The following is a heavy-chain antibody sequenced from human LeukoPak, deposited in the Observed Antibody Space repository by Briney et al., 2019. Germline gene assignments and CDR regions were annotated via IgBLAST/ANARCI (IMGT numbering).Heavy chain of an antibody. V-gene: IGHV4-59*01. D-gene: IGHD6-19*01. CDR3: ARGRSSGWYNFDY. CDR2: IYYSGST. Sequence: SETLSLTCTVSGGSISSCYWSWIRQPPGEGLEWIGYIYYSGSTNYNPSLKSRVTISVDTSKNQFSLKLSSVTAADTAVYYCARGRSSGWYNFDYWGQGTPVTVSS. CDR1: GGSISSCY. J-gene: IGHJ4*02.